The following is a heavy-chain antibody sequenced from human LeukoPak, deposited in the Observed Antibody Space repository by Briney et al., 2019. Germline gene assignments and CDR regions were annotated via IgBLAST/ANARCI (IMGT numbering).Heavy chain of an antibody. CDR1: GFTFSGYW. V-gene: IGHV3-7*01. J-gene: IGHJ4*02. Sequence: PGGSLRLSCAASGFTFSGYWMSWVRQAPGKGLEWVANIKQDGSEKYYVDSVKGRFTISRDNAKNSLYLQMNSLRAEDTAVYYCARDELLRPYCGGDCYPYWGQGTLVTVSS. D-gene: IGHD2-21*02. CDR3: ARDELLRPYCGGDCYPY. CDR2: IKQDGSEK.